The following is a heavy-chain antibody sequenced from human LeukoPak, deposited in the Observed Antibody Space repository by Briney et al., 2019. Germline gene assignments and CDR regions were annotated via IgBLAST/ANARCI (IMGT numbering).Heavy chain of an antibody. CDR3: ARDQDSSGSAVDY. D-gene: IGHD3-22*01. CDR1: GYTFTDYY. Sequence: ASVKVSCKASGYTFTDYYIHWVRQAPGQGLEWMGRINPNSGGTNYAQRFQGRVTMTRDTSTSTVYMELSSLRSKDTAVYYCARDQDSSGSAVDYWGQGTLVTVSS. CDR2: INPNSGGT. V-gene: IGHV1-2*06. J-gene: IGHJ4*02.